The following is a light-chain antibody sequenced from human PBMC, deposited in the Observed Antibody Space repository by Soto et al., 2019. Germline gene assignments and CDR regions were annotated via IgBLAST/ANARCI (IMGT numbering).Light chain of an antibody. J-gene: IGKJ3*01. Sequence: EIGLTQSPGTLSLSPGERATLSCRASQSVSSSYLAWYQQKPGQAPRLLIYGASSRTTGIPDRFSGSWSGTAFMLTIGTLEPEDVAVYYCQQYGSSLLFSFGPGTKVDI. CDR3: QQYGSSLLFS. V-gene: IGKV3-20*01. CDR1: QSVSSSY. CDR2: GAS.